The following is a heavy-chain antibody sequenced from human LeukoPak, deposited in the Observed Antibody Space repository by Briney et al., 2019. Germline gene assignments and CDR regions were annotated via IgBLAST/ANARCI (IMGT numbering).Heavy chain of an antibody. CDR1: GGSFSGCY. CDR2: INHSGST. Sequence: SETLSLTCAVYGGSFSGCYWSWIRQPPGKGLEWIGEINHSGSTNYNPSLKSRVTISVDTSKNQFSLKLSSVTAADTAVYYCARFNKITMIVVPWGQGTLVTVSS. D-gene: IGHD3-22*01. J-gene: IGHJ4*02. V-gene: IGHV4-34*01. CDR3: ARFNKITMIVVP.